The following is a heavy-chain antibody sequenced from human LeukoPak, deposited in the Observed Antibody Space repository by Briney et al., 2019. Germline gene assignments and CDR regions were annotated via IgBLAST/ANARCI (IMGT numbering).Heavy chain of an antibody. CDR3: ASLGSGSSPIIDFDY. CDR2: IDPSDGGT. J-gene: IGHJ4*02. D-gene: IGHD3-10*01. Sequence: ASVKVSCKASGYTFTTYYMHWVRQAPGQGLEWMGIIDPSDGGTTYAQKFQGRVTMTRDTSTSTVYMELSSLTSEDTAVYYCASLGSGSSPIIDFDYWGQGTLVIVSS. CDR1: GYTFTTYY. V-gene: IGHV1-46*01.